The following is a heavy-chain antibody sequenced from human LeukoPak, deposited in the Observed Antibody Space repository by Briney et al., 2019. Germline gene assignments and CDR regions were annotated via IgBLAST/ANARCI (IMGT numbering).Heavy chain of an antibody. CDR3: ARETYDVLTGYPTFTLYYYMDV. Sequence: SETLSLTCTVSGGSISSYYWSWIRQPAGKGLEWIGRIYTSGSTNYNPSLKSRVTMSVDTPKRQFSLKLSSVTAADTAIYYCARETYDVLTGYPTFTLYYYMDVWGKGSTVTVSS. V-gene: IGHV4-4*07. D-gene: IGHD3-9*01. J-gene: IGHJ6*03. CDR2: IYTSGST. CDR1: GGSISSYY.